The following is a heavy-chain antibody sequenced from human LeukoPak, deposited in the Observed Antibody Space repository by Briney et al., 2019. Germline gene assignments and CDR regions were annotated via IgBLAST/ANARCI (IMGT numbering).Heavy chain of an antibody. V-gene: IGHV3-23*01. Sequence: GGSLRLSCAASGFTFSSSAMSWVRQVPGKGLEWVSGISASGGSTYYADSVRGRFTISRDNSKNTLYLQMNSLRAEDTAVYYCVRDGVGATTYFGYFDHWGQGNLVTVSS. D-gene: IGHD1-26*01. CDR1: GFTFSSSA. CDR2: ISASGGST. J-gene: IGHJ4*02. CDR3: VRDGVGATTYFGYFDH.